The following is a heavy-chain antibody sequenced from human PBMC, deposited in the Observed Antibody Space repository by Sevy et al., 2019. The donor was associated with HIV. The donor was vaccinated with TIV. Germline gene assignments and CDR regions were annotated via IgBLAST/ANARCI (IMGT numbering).Heavy chain of an antibody. CDR1: GFTFSDSW. Sequence: GGSLRFSCTASGFTFSDSWMHWVRQAPGKGLEWLANINQDGSVIYYADSVKGRFTISRDNSRNSVFLQMSSLRAGDTATYYCARAVGKDGAYRGQGTLVTVSS. CDR3: ARAVGKDGAY. V-gene: IGHV3-7*03. J-gene: IGHJ4*02. D-gene: IGHD2-8*01. CDR2: INQDGSVI.